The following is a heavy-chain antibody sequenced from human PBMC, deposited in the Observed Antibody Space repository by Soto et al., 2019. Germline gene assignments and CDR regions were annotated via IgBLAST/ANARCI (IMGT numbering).Heavy chain of an antibody. J-gene: IGHJ2*01. V-gene: IGHV3-9*01. Sequence: RGSWVASGGKFNACATPCTRECPGLGLEWVSGIRWNSGSIGYADSVKGRFTISRDNAKNSLYLQMNSLRAEDTALYFCASLTYYKDGRGPGLELWGRRALVIVAS. CDR1: GGKFNACA. CDR2: IRWNSGSI. CDR3: ASLTYYKDGRGPGLEL. D-gene: IGHD1-26*01.